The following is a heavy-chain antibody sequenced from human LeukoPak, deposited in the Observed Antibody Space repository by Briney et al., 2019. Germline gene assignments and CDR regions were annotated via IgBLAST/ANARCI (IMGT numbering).Heavy chain of an antibody. J-gene: IGHJ4*02. CDR1: GYSFTSYW. D-gene: IGHD3-22*01. V-gene: IGHV5-51*01. CDR2: IYPGDSDT. Sequence: GASVKVSCKGSGYSFTSYWIGWVRQMPGKGLEWMGIIYPGDSDTRYSPSFQGQVTISADKSISTAYLQWSSLKASDTAMYYCARLDDSSGYEFDYWGQGTLVTVSS. CDR3: ARLDDSSGYEFDY.